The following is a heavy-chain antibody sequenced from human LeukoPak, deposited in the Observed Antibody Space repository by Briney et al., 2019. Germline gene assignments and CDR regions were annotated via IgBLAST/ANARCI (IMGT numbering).Heavy chain of an antibody. D-gene: IGHD3-10*01. Sequence: SETLSLTCTVSGGSISSSSYYWGWIRQPPGKGLEWIGSIYYSGSTYYNPSLKSRVTMSVDTSKNQFSLKLSSVTAADTAVYYCAREGSGYYGSGSYYTYDYWGQGTLVTVSS. J-gene: IGHJ4*02. CDR2: IYYSGST. V-gene: IGHV4-39*07. CDR1: GGSISSSSYY. CDR3: AREGSGYYGSGSYYTYDY.